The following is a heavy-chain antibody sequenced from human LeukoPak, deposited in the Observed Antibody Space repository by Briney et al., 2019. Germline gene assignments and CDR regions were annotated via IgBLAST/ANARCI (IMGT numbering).Heavy chain of an antibody. CDR1: GGSISGGSYF. J-gene: IGHJ3*02. CDR3: ARDEDYYDVGGHPYGAFDI. Sequence: SETLSLTCTVSGGSISGGSYFWSWIRQPAGKGLEWIGRIYTSGSTNYNPSLKSRVTISVDTSKNQFPLKLSSVTAADTAVYYCARDEDYYDVGGHPYGAFDIWGQGTMVTVSS. D-gene: IGHD3-16*01. CDR2: IYTSGST. V-gene: IGHV4-61*02.